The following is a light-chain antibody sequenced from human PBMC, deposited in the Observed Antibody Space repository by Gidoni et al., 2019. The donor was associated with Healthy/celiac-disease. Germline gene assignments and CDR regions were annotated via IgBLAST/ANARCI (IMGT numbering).Light chain of an antibody. V-gene: IGKV1-9*01. CDR2: AAS. Sequence: IQLTQSPSFLSASVGDRVTITCRASQGISSYLAWYQQKPGKAPKLLIYAASTLQSGVPSRYSGSGSGTEFTITISSLQPEDFATYYCQQLNSYPRITFGQGTRLEIK. CDR1: QGISSY. J-gene: IGKJ5*01. CDR3: QQLNSYPRIT.